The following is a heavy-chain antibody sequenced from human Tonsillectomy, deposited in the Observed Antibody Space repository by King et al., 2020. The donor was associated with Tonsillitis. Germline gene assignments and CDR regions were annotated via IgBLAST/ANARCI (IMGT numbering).Heavy chain of an antibody. D-gene: IGHD3-9*01. J-gene: IGHJ3*02. CDR2: IYSGGST. CDR1: GFTVSSNY. Sequence: VQLVESGGGLIQPGGSLRLSCAASGFTVSSNYMRWVRQAPGKGLEWVSVIYSGGSTYYADSVKGRFTISRDNSKNTLYLQMNSLRAEDTAVYYCASPYYDILTGYSDAFDIWGQGTMVTVSS. V-gene: IGHV3-53*01. CDR3: ASPYYDILTGYSDAFDI.